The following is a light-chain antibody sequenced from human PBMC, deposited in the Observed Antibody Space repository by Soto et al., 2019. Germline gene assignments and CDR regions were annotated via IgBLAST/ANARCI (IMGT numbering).Light chain of an antibody. V-gene: IGKV3-15*01. J-gene: IGKJ3*01. CDR2: GAS. CDR1: QRVRSK. CDR3: QQYNNWPPA. Sequence: EIVMTQSPGTLSVSPGDRATLSCRANQRVRSKLAWYQLKPGQAPRLLIYGASTRATGIPARFSGSGSGTDFTLTISSLQSEDFALYYCQQYNNWPPAFGPGTKVDIK.